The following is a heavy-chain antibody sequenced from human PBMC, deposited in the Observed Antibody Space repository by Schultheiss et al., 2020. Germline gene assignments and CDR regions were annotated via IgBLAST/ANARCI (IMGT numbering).Heavy chain of an antibody. CDR3: TTVLSGTNAFDI. V-gene: IGHV3-23*01. D-gene: IGHD2-15*01. Sequence: GESLKISCAASGFTFSSYAMSWVRQAPGKGLEWVSAISGSGGSTYYADSVKGRFTISRDNSKNTLYLQMNSLRAEDTAVYYCTTVLSGTNAFDIWGQGTMVTVSS. J-gene: IGHJ3*02. CDR1: GFTFSSYA. CDR2: ISGSGGST.